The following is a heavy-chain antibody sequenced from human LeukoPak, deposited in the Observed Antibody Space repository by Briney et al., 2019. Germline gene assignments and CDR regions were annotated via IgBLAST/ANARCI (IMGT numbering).Heavy chain of an antibody. D-gene: IGHD6-19*01. CDR2: IYHSGST. CDR1: GGSISSSSCY. V-gene: IGHV4-39*07. CDR3: ASKRSGWYTWNYYYYMDV. Sequence: SETLSLTCTVSGGSISSSSCYWGWIRQPPGKGLEWIGSIYHSGSTYYNPSLKSRVTISVDTSKNQFSLKLSSVTAADTAVYYCASKRSGWYTWNYYYYMDVWGKGTTVTVSS. J-gene: IGHJ6*03.